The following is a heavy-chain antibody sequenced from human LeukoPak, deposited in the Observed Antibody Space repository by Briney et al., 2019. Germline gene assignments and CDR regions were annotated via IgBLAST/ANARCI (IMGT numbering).Heavy chain of an antibody. Sequence: SQTLSLTCVISGESVSSNSAAWNWIRQSPSRGLEWLGRTYYRSKWSNDYALSVKSRITINPDTSKNQFSLQLNSVTPEDTAVYYCARVGGGPVADNAAGYAYWGQGTLVTVSS. J-gene: IGHJ4*02. CDR3: ARVGGGPVADNAAGYAY. CDR2: TYYRSKWSN. CDR1: GESVSSNSAA. V-gene: IGHV6-1*01. D-gene: IGHD6-19*01.